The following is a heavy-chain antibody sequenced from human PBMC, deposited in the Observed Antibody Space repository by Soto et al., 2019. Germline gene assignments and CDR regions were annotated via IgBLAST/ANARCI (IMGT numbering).Heavy chain of an antibody. D-gene: IGHD3-22*01. CDR1: GGTFSSYA. J-gene: IGHJ5*02. Sequence: SVKVSCKASGGTFSSYAISWVRQAPGQGLEWMGGIIPIFGTANYAQKFQGRVTITADESTSTAYMELSSLGSEDTAVYYCARDGIPNYYDSSGPQNWFDPWGQGTLVTVSS. CDR2: IIPIFGTA. CDR3: ARDGIPNYYDSSGPQNWFDP. V-gene: IGHV1-69*13.